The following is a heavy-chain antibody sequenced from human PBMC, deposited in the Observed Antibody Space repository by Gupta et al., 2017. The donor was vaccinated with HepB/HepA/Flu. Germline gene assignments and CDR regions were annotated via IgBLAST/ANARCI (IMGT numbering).Heavy chain of an antibody. V-gene: IGHV3-23*01. CDR2: ISGGGTST. J-gene: IGHJ4*02. Sequence: EMQLLESGGDLVQPGGSLRLSCAASGFTFSSYAMTWVRQAPGKGLEWLSSISGGGTSTWYADSVKGRFTISRDNSKNTLFLQMNSLRVEDTAVYYCAKRPSGVGWGGQGTLVTVSS. D-gene: IGHD3-3*01. CDR3: AKRPSGVGW. CDR1: GFTFSSYA.